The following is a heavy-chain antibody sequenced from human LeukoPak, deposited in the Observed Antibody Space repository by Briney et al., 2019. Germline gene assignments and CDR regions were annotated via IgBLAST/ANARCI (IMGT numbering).Heavy chain of an antibody. CDR1: GYTFTSYG. J-gene: IGHJ6*03. Sequence: ASVKVSCKASGYTFTSYGISWVRQAPGQGLEWMGWISAYNGNTNYAQKLHGRVTMTTDTSTSTAYMELSSLRSDDTAVYYCARDGGYSTAYYYYYMDVWGKGTTVTVSS. V-gene: IGHV1-18*01. CDR3: ARDGGYSTAYYYYYMDV. D-gene: IGHD5-18*01. CDR2: ISAYNGNT.